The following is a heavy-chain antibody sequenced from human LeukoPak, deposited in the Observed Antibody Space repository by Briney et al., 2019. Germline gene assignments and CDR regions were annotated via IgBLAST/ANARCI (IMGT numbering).Heavy chain of an antibody. D-gene: IGHD3-16*01. CDR1: GFTFDICS. J-gene: IGHJ4*02. CDR2: VSVTSTYI. V-gene: IGHV3-21*01. Sequence: GGSLRLSCAASGFTFDICSMTWVRQAPGKGLEWVSSVSVTSTYIYYADSVKGRFTISRDNAKNSVYLQMNSLRAEDTAVYYCARCFEGADETIDYWGQGTLVTVSS. CDR3: ARCFEGADETIDY.